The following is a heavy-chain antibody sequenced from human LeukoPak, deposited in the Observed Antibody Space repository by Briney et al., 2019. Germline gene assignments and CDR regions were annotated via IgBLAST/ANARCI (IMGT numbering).Heavy chain of an antibody. CDR1: GFTFSSYG. V-gene: IGHV3-33*06. D-gene: IGHD3-16*01. J-gene: IGHJ4*02. CDR2: IWHDGSNK. CDR3: AKEATDYVWGSYRPGPFDY. Sequence: PGRSLRLSCAASGFTFSSYGMHWVRQAPGKGLGWVAVIWHDGSNKYYADSVKGRFTISRDNSKNTLYLQMNSLRAEDTAVYYCAKEATDYVWGSYRPGPFDYWGQGTLVTVSS.